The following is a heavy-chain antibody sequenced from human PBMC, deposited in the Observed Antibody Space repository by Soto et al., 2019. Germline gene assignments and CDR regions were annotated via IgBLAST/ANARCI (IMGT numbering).Heavy chain of an antibody. Sequence: GGSLRLSCAASGFTFDDYAMHWVRQAPGKGLEWVSGISWNSGSIGYADSVKGRFTISRDNAKNSLYLQMNSLRAEDTALYYCAKVGLERRPGYYFDYWGQGTLVTVSS. V-gene: IGHV3-9*01. CDR2: ISWNSGSI. D-gene: IGHD1-1*01. CDR3: AKVGLERRPGYYFDY. J-gene: IGHJ4*02. CDR1: GFTFDDYA.